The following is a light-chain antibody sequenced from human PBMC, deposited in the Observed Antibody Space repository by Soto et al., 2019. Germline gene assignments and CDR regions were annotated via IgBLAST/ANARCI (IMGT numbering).Light chain of an antibody. J-gene: IGKJ1*01. V-gene: IGKV1-39*01. Sequence: DIQMTQSPSSLSASVGDSFTITCRASQSISSYLNWYQQKPGKAPKPLIYAASNLQSGVPSRFSGSGSGTDFTLTISSLQPEDFATYYGQQSYRTPPTFGQGTRVEIK. CDR3: QQSYRTPPT. CDR2: AAS. CDR1: QSISSY.